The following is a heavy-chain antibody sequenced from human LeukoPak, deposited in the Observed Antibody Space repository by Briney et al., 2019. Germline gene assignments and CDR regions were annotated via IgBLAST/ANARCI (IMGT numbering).Heavy chain of an antibody. V-gene: IGHV5-51*01. Sequence: GESLKISCXGSGYRFSSYWIGWVRQMPGKGLEWMGIIYPGDSETRYSPSFQGQVTISADKSISTAYLQCSSLKASDTAMYYCVRALGYCSSGSCHYYDYWGQGTLVTVSS. CDR2: IYPGDSET. J-gene: IGHJ4*02. CDR1: GYRFSSYW. D-gene: IGHD2-15*01. CDR3: VRALGYCSSGSCHYYDY.